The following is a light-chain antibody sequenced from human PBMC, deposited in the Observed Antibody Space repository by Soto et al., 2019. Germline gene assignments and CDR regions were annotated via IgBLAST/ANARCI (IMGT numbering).Light chain of an antibody. CDR1: QIVNSR. CDR2: GAF. Sequence: EIVMTQSPATLSVSPGERATLSCRASQIVNSRLAWYQQKPGQAPSLLIYGAFTRATGIPARFSGSGSGTEFTLTIGSLHSEDFAVYYCHQYNNWPRTFGQGTKVDIK. J-gene: IGKJ1*01. V-gene: IGKV3-15*01. CDR3: HQYNNWPRT.